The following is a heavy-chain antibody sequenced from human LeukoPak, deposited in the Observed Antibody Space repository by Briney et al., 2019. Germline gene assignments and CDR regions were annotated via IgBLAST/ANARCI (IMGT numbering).Heavy chain of an antibody. Sequence: GGSLRLSWAASGFTFSSYAMSWVRQAPGKGLEWVSAISGSGGSTYYADSVKGRFTISRDNSKNTLYLQMNSLRAEDTAVYYCANLLTTGNAFDIWGQGTMVTVSS. CDR1: GFTFSSYA. CDR2: ISGSGGST. J-gene: IGHJ3*02. V-gene: IGHV3-23*01. D-gene: IGHD4-17*01. CDR3: ANLLTTGNAFDI.